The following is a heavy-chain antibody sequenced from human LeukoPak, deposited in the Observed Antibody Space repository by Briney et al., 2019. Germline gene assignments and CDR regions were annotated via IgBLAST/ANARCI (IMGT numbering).Heavy chain of an antibody. CDR1: GFTFSNYA. CDR3: AKDPTRGYVGAFDI. V-gene: IGHV3-23*01. J-gene: IGHJ3*02. CDR2: ISESGGNT. D-gene: IGHD5-12*01. Sequence: GGSLRLSCAASGFTFSNYAMNWVRQAPGKGLEWVSGISESGGNTFYADSVKGRFTISRDNSKNTLYLQMNSLRAEDTAVYYCAKDPTRGYVGAFDIWGQGTMVTVSS.